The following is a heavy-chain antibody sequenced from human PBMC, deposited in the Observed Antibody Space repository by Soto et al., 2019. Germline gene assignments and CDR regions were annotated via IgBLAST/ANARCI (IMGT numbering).Heavy chain of an antibody. V-gene: IGHV4-59*01. J-gene: IGHJ5*02. CDR2: IYYSGST. CDR3: ARGYSGSYRHNWFDP. D-gene: IGHD3-10*01. CDR1: GGSISSYY. Sequence: PSETMSLTCTVSGGSISSYYWSWIRQPPGKGLEWIGYIYYSGSTNYNPSLKSRVTISVDTSKNQFSLKLSSVTAADTAVYYCARGYSGSYRHNWFDPWGQGTLVTVSS.